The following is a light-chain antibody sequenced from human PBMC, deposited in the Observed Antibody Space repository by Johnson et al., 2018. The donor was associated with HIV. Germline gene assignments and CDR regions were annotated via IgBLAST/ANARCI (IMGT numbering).Light chain of an antibody. CDR1: SSNIGNNY. Sequence: QSVLTQPPSVSAAPGQEVTISCSGSSSNIGNNYVSWYQQLPGTAPKLLIYDNNKRPSGIPDRFSGSKSGTSATLGITGLQTGDEAGYYCGTWDSSLTTSYGFGTGTKVIVV. V-gene: IGLV1-51*01. CDR3: GTWDSSLTTSYG. CDR2: DNN. J-gene: IGLJ1*01.